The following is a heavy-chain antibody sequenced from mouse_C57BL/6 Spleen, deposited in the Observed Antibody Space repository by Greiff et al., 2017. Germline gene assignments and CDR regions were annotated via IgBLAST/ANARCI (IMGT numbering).Heavy chain of an antibody. D-gene: IGHD2-1*01. CDR2: IYPRSGNT. V-gene: IGHV1-81*01. Sequence: VKLVESGAELARPGASVKLSCKASGYTFTSYGISWVKQRTGQGLEWIGEIYPRSGNTYYNEKFKGKATLTADKSSSTAYMELRSLTSEDSAVYFCARVYYGNYVYWGQGTTLTVSS. J-gene: IGHJ2*01. CDR1: GYTFTSYG. CDR3: ARVYYGNYVY.